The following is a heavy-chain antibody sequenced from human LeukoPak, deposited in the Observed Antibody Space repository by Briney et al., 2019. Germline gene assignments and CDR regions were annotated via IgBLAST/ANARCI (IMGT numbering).Heavy chain of an antibody. CDR1: GFTFDSPW. CDR3: ARGILDCTSTSCYSSYDAFDI. CDR2: IKQDGSEK. D-gene: IGHD2-2*01. J-gene: IGHJ3*02. V-gene: IGHV3-7*05. Sequence: GGSLRLSCAASGFTFDSPWMSWVRQAPGKGLEWVANIKQDGSEKYYVDSVKGRFTISRDNAKNSLYLQMNSLRAEDTAVYYCARGILDCTSTSCYSSYDAFDIWGQGTMVTVSS.